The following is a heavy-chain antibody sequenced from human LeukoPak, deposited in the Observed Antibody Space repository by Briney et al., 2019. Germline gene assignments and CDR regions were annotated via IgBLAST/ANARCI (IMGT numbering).Heavy chain of an antibody. D-gene: IGHD5-24*01. V-gene: IGHV5-51*01. CDR3: ASLAGYNLPEYFQH. J-gene: IGHJ1*01. Sequence: KTGESLKISFKGSGXSFTSYCIGWVRQMPGKGLEWMGIIYPGDSDTRYSPSFQGQVTISADKSISTAYLQWSSLKASDTAMYYCASLAGYNLPEYFQHWGQGTLVTVSS. CDR2: IYPGDSDT. CDR1: GXSFTSYC.